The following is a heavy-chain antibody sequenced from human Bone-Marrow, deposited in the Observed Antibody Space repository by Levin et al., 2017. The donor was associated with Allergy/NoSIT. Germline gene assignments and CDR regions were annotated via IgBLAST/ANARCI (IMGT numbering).Heavy chain of an antibody. D-gene: IGHD6-19*01. V-gene: IGHV3-9*01. CDR1: GFTFDDYA. J-gene: IGHJ4*02. CDR3: AKDTLYGAVAGLIDY. CDR2: ISWNSGSI. Sequence: GGSLRLSCAASGFTFDDYAMHWVRQAPGKGLEWVSGISWNSGSIGYADSVKGRFTISRDNAKNSLYLQMNSLRAEDTALYYCAKDTLYGAVAGLIDYWGQGTLVTVSS.